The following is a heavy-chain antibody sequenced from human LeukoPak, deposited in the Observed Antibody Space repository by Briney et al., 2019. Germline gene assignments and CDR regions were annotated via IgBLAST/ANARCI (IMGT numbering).Heavy chain of an antibody. CDR3: AHVVTGTQASTDAFDI. Sequence: ASVKVSCKVSGYTLTELSMHWVRQAPGKGLEWMGGFDPEDGETIYAQKFQGRVTMTEDTSTDTAYMELSSLRSEDTAVYYCAHVVTGTQASTDAFDIWGQGTMVTVSS. J-gene: IGHJ3*02. CDR1: GYTLTELS. V-gene: IGHV1-24*01. CDR2: FDPEDGET. D-gene: IGHD1-20*01.